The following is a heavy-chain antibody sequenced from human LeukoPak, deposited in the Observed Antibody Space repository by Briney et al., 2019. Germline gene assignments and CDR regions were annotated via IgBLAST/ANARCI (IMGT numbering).Heavy chain of an antibody. Sequence: ASVTDSCKASGYTFTHYYMHWVRQAPGQGLEWMGIINPSGGSTSYAQKFQGRITMTRDMSTSTVYMELSSLRSEDTAVYYCARDLTEGATTFDYWGQGTLVTVSS. CDR1: GYTFTHYY. CDR2: INPSGGST. J-gene: IGHJ4*02. D-gene: IGHD1-26*01. CDR3: ARDLTEGATTFDY. V-gene: IGHV1-46*01.